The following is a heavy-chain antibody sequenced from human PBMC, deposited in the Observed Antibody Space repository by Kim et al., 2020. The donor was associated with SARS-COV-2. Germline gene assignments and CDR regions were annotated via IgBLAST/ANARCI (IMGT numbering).Heavy chain of an antibody. Sequence: GNTYYHPSLKSRLTISVDTSKDQFSLKLTSVTAADTSMYYCARLLQDAFDIWGQGTMVTVSS. D-gene: IGHD2-15*01. J-gene: IGHJ3*02. CDR3: ARLLQDAFDI. CDR2: GNT. V-gene: IGHV4-39*01.